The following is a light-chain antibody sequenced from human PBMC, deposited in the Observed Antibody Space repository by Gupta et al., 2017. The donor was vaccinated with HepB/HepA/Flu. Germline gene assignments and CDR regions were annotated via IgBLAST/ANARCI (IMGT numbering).Light chain of an antibody. CDR1: ALPKQY. Sequence: SYELTQPPSVSVSPGQTARINCSGDALPKQYAYWYQQKPGQAPVLVIYKDSERPSGIPERFSGSSSGTTVTLTISGVQAEDEADYYCQSADSSGTYRRVFGGGTKLTVL. J-gene: IGLJ3*02. V-gene: IGLV3-25*03. CDR3: QSADSSGTYRRV. CDR2: KDS.